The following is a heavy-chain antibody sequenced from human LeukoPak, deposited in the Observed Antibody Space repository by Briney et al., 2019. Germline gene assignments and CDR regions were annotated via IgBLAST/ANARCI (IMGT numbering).Heavy chain of an antibody. D-gene: IGHD6-6*01. V-gene: IGHV4-34*01. CDR3: ARSIATRPFYYYYYMDV. CDR1: GGSFSGYY. CDR2: INHSGST. Sequence: SETLSLTCAVYGGSFSGYYWSWIRQPPGKGLEWIGEINHSGSTNYNPSLKSRVTISVDTSKNHFSLRLSSVTAADTAVYYCARSIATRPFYYYYYMDVWGKGTTVTVSS. J-gene: IGHJ6*03.